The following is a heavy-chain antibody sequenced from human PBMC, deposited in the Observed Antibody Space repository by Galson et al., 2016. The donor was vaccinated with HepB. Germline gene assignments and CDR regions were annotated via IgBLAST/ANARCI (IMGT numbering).Heavy chain of an antibody. CDR3: AREGDIVVPVSADDAFDL. J-gene: IGHJ3*01. V-gene: IGHV1-2*02. Sequence: SVKVSCKASGYSLSDYNLHWVRQDPGQGLEWMGWINPDTGASNCTQRFQGRVFMASDTSISTAYLELRSLRSGDTATYYCAREGDIVVPVSADDAFDLWGQGTMVTV. CDR2: INPDTGAS. CDR1: GYSLSDYN. D-gene: IGHD2-15*01.